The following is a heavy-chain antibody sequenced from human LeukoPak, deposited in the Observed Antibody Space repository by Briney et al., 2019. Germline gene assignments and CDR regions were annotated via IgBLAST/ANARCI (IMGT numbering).Heavy chain of an antibody. D-gene: IGHD4-11*01. CDR2: ISYDGSNK. Sequence: GGSLRLSCAASGFTFSSYAMHWVRQAPGKGLEWVAVISYDGSNKYYADSVKGRFTISRDNSKNTLYLQMSSLRAEDTAVYYCARDRGTATYNWFDPWGQGTLVTVSS. CDR3: ARDRGTATYNWFDP. CDR1: GFTFSSYA. V-gene: IGHV3-30-3*01. J-gene: IGHJ5*02.